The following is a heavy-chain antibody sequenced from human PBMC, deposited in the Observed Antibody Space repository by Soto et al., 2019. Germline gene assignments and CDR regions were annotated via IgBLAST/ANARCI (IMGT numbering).Heavy chain of an antibody. CDR3: ASLTCSNGPDYYYLDF. D-gene: IGHD6-19*01. CDR1: GFTFSSYA. CDR2: IWYDGSNK. J-gene: IGHJ6*03. Sequence: PGGSLRLSCAASGFTFSSYAMHWVRQAPGKGLEWVAVIWYDGSNKYYADSVKGRFTISRDNSKNTLYLQMNSLRAEDTAVYYCASLTCSNGPDYYYLDFWGKGSTVSVFS. V-gene: IGHV3-33*01.